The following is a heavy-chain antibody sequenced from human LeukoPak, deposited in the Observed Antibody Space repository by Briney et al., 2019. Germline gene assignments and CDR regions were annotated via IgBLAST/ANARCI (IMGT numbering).Heavy chain of an antibody. CDR3: TTGLRFLEWLLMVVDVDGMDV. J-gene: IGHJ6*02. Sequence: PGGSLRLSCAASGFTFSNAWMSWVRQAPGKGLEWVGRIKSKTDGGTTDYAAPVKGRFTISRDDSKNTLYLQMNSLKTEDTAVYYCTTGLRFLEWLLMVVDVDGMDVWGQGTTVTVSS. CDR1: GFTFSNAW. V-gene: IGHV3-15*01. D-gene: IGHD3-3*01. CDR2: IKSKTDGGTT.